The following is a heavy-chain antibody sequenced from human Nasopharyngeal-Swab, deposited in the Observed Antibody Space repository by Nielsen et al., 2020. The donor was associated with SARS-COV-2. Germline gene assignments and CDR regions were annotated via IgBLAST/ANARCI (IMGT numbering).Heavy chain of an antibody. D-gene: IGHD1-7*01. CDR3: ARGLISGTPDYFYYYLDV. CDR1: GGSVNSGAYY. J-gene: IGHJ6*03. Sequence: SETLSLTCTVSGGSVNSGAYYWSWIRQAPGKGLEWIGYVHNSGSTDYNPALRGRVTISLDTSKNQFSLKLTSVTAADTAVYFCARGLISGTPDYFYYYLDVWGKGSTVTVSS. V-gene: IGHV4-61*08. CDR2: VHNSGST.